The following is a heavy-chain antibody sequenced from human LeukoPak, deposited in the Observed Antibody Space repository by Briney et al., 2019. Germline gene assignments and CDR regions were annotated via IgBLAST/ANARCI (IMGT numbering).Heavy chain of an antibody. J-gene: IGHJ6*02. V-gene: IGHV3-30*04. CDR1: GFTFSSYA. Sequence: GGSLRLSCAASGFTFSSYAMHWVRQAPGKGLEWVAVISYDGSNKYYADSVKGRFTISRDDSKNTLYLQMNSLRAEDTAVYYCAKDRRSGYYYYYYGMDVWGQGTTVTVSS. CDR3: AKDRRSGYYYYYYGMDV. D-gene: IGHD3-22*01. CDR2: ISYDGSNK.